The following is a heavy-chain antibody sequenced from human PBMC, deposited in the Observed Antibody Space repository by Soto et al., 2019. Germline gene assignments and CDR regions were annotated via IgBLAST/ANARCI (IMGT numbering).Heavy chain of an antibody. V-gene: IGHV3-23*01. D-gene: IGHD2-2*01. J-gene: IGHJ4*02. Sequence: PGGSLRLSCAASGFTFSNYAMNWVRQAPGKGLEWVSGISGGSGDSTFYADSVKGRFTISRDNSKNTLHLQMNSLRTEDTAVYYCEKNQTSWATRAAFDYWGQGTPVTVYS. CDR1: GFTFSNYA. CDR2: ISGGSGDST. CDR3: EKNQTSWATRAAFDY.